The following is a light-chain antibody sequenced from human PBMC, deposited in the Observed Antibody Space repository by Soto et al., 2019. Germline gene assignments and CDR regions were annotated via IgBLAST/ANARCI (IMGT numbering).Light chain of an antibody. CDR3: QQEYNSVT. CDR1: QSVVFSSNKQSY. V-gene: IGKV4-1*01. J-gene: IGKJ1*01. CDR2: WAT. Sequence: DIVMTQSPDSLAVSLGERATINCKSSQSVVFSSNKQSYLAWYQQKPGQPPKLLIYWATTRKFGVPERFSGSGSGTDFTLTINRLQAEEVALYFCQQEYNSVTFGQGTRVEL.